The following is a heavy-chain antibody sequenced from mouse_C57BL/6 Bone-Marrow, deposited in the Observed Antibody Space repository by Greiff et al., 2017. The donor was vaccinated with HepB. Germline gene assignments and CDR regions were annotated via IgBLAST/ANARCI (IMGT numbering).Heavy chain of an antibody. CDR1: GFNIKDDY. CDR3: TTGGFFDY. Sequence: VQLQQSGAELVRPGASVKLSCTASGFNIKDDYMHWVKQRPEQGLEWIGWLDPENGDTEYASKFQGKATITADTSSNTAYLQLSSLTSEDTAVYYCTTGGFFDYWGQGTTLTVSS. CDR2: LDPENGDT. J-gene: IGHJ2*01. V-gene: IGHV14-4*01.